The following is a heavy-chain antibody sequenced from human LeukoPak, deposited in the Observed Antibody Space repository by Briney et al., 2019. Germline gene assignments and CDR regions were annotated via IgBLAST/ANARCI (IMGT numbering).Heavy chain of an antibody. V-gene: IGHV4-39*07. CDR1: GGSISSSSYY. Sequence: PSETLSLTCTVSGGSISSSSYYWGWIRQPPGKGLEWIGSIYYSGSTYYNPSLKSRVTISVDTSKNQFSLKLSSVTAADTAVYYCARGLGGVAPYYGSGSYRNGNYMDVWGKGTTVTVSS. CDR2: IYYSGST. CDR3: ARGLGGVAPYYGSGSYRNGNYMDV. D-gene: IGHD3-10*01. J-gene: IGHJ6*03.